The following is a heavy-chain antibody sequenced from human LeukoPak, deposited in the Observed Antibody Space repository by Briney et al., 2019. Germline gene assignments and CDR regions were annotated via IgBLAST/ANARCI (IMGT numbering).Heavy chain of an antibody. CDR1: GYSISSGYY. CDR2: IYHSGST. J-gene: IGHJ3*02. V-gene: IGHV4-38-2*02. CDR3: ARDPDGVEGAFDI. Sequence: MSSETLSLTCAVSGYSISSGYYWGWIRQPPGKGLEWIGSIYHSGSTYYNPSLKSRVTISVDTSKNQFSLKLSSVTAADTAVYYCARDPDGVEGAFDIWGQGTMVTVSS. D-gene: IGHD2-8*01.